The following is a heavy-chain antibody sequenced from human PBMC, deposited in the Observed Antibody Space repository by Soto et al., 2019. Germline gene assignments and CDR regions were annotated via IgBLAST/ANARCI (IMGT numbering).Heavy chain of an antibody. D-gene: IGHD5-12*01. Sequence: PSETLFLTCTVSGGSISSGGYYWSWIRQHPGKGLEWVGYSYYTGSSYYNPSPKSRVTISVDASKNQLSLRLASVTAADTAVYYCARDLRGYSRYDYLDYWGQGIPGHRLL. CDR2: SYYTGSS. CDR1: GGSISSGGYY. J-gene: IGHJ4*02. CDR3: ARDLRGYSRYDYLDY. V-gene: IGHV4-31*03.